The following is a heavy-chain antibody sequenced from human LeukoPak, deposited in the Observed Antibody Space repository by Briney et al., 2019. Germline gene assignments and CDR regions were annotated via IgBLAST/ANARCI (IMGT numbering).Heavy chain of an antibody. CDR1: GVSISSSSYH. CDR2: IYSSGST. J-gene: IGHJ4*01. V-gene: IGHV4-39*01. CDR3: AKSGGYGLIDY. D-gene: IGHD6-25*01. Sequence: SETLSLTCNVSGVSISSSSYHWGWIRQPPGKGLEWIGSIYSSGSTYYNSSLKSRVTISIDTSKNQVSLKMSSVTAADTAVYYCAKSGGYGLIDYWGQGTLVTVSS.